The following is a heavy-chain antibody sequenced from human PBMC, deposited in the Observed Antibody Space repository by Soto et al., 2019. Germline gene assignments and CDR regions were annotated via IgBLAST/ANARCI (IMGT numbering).Heavy chain of an antibody. CDR2: INSGGSNI. D-gene: IGHD3-10*01. Sequence: QVQLVESGGGLVKHGGSLRLSCTASGLTFTDNYMTWIRQAPGKGLEWVSYINSGGSNIYYADSVRGRFTISRDNAKNSVYLQMSSLRAEDTAIYYCARDIRGANWGQGTLVIVSS. J-gene: IGHJ4*02. V-gene: IGHV3-11*01. CDR1: GLTFTDNY. CDR3: ARDIRGAN.